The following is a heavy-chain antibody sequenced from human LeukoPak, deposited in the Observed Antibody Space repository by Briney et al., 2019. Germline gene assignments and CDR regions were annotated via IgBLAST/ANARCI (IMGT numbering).Heavy chain of an antibody. V-gene: IGHV4-34*01. D-gene: IGHD5-24*01. Sequence: PSETLSLTCAVYGGSFSGYYWSWIRQPPGKGLEWIGEINHSGSTNYNPSLKSRVTISVDTSKNQFSLKLSSVTAADTAVYYCARERENGYTPLADWGQGTLVTVSS. CDR1: GGSFSGYY. CDR3: ARERENGYTPLAD. J-gene: IGHJ1*01. CDR2: INHSGST.